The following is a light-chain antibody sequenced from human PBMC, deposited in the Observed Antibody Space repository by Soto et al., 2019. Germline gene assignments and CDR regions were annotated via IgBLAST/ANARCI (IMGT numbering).Light chain of an antibody. J-gene: IGKJ1*01. CDR2: KTA. CDR1: QSISSW. V-gene: IGKV1-5*03. CDR3: QNYNDYCWT. Sequence: DIQLTQSPSTLSASVGDRVTITCRASQSISSWLAWYQQKPGKAPNLLIYKTANLESGGPSRFSGSGSGTEFTLTISSLQPDVFATYSSQNYNDYCWTFGQGTKVEIK.